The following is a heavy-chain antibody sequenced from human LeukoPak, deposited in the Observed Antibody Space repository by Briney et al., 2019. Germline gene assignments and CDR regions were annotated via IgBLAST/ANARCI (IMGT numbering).Heavy chain of an antibody. D-gene: IGHD2-2*02. CDR3: AREVDCSSTSCYTNWFDP. CDR2: IYHSGST. J-gene: IGHJ5*02. CDR1: SYSIRSGYY. V-gene: IGHV4-38-2*02. Sequence: SETLSLTCTVSSYSIRSGYYWGWIRLHPGKWLEWIGSIYHSGSTYYNPSLKSRVTIPVDTSKNQFSLKLSSVTAADTAVYYCAREVDCSSTSCYTNWFDPWGQGTLVTVSS.